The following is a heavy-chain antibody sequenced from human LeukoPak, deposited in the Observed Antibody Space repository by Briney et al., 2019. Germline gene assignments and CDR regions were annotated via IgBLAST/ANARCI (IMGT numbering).Heavy chain of an antibody. J-gene: IGHJ4*02. V-gene: IGHV3-49*04. CDR3: TRSGIGGSGTYLDY. CDR2: IRSKAYGATP. D-gene: IGHD3-10*01. Sequence: GGSLRVSCGASGFTFSSYVMSWVRQAPGKGLEWAGFIRSKAYGATPEYVASVKGRFTISRDDSKSIAYLQMNSLQAEDTGVYYCTRSGIGGSGTYLDYWGQGTLVTVSS. CDR1: GFTFSSYV.